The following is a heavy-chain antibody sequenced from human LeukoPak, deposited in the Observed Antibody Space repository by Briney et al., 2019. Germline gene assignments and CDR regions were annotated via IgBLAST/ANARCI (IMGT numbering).Heavy chain of an antibody. CDR3: ARDRTMARGVGTSDY. J-gene: IGHJ4*02. CDR2: IKKDGSEK. V-gene: IGHV3-7*01. Sequence: GGSLRLSCEASGFTFTNFWMSWVRQAPGKGLEWVANIKKDGSEKNYLDSVKGRFTISRDDAKKSLYLQMNSLREEDTAMYYCARDRTMARGVGTSDYWGQGTLVTVSS. CDR1: GFTFTNFW. D-gene: IGHD3-10*01.